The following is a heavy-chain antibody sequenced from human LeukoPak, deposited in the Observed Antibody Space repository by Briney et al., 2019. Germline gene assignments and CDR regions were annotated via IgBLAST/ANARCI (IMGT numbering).Heavy chain of an antibody. D-gene: IGHD4-17*01. CDR2: IIPIFGTA. J-gene: IGHJ5*02. CDR1: GGTFSSYA. V-gene: IGHV1-69*01. CDR3: TVSYDYGDENWFDP. Sequence: SVKVSCKASGGTFSSYAISWVRQAPGQRLEWMGGIIPIFGTANYAQKFQGRVTITADESTSTAYMELSSLRSEDTAVYYCTVSYDYGDENWFDPWGQGTLVTVSS.